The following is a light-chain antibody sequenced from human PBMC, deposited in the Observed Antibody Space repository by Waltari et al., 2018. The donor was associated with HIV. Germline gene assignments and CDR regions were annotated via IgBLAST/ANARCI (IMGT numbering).Light chain of an antibody. CDR2: VAS. J-gene: IGKJ3*01. V-gene: IGKV1-27*01. CDR3: QDYKSAPQGFT. Sequence: DIQMTQSPSSLSASVGDRVTITCRASQGITNSLAWYQQIPGKVPKLLIYVASTLHSGVPSRFSGSGSGTDFTLTISSLQPEDVASYYCQDYKSAPQGFTFGPGTKVDMK. CDR1: QGITNS.